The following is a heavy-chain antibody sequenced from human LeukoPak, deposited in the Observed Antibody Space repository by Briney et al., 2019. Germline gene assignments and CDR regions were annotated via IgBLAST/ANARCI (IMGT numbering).Heavy chain of an antibody. CDR2: ISSSSSYI. J-gene: IGHJ4*02. CDR1: GFTFSSYS. CDR3: ARDGALGFDY. Sequence: GALSLSCAASGFTFSSYSMDWVRQAPGKGLEWVSSISSSSSYIYYADSVKGRFTISRDNAKNSLYLQMNSLRAEDTAVYYCARDGALGFDYWGQGTLVTVSS. V-gene: IGHV3-21*01. D-gene: IGHD1-26*01.